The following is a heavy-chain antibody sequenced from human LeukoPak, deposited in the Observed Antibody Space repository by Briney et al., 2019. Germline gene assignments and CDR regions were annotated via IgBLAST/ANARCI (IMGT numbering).Heavy chain of an antibody. CDR3: ARNAFGGVIVSHFDY. V-gene: IGHV3-21*01. CDR2: ISSSSSHI. J-gene: IGHJ4*02. Sequence: GGSLRLSCAASGFGFSSHSMNWVRQAPGKGLEWVSSISSSSSHIFYSDSVKGRFTISRDNAKNSLYLHMNSLRVEDTAVYYCARNAFGGVIVSHFDYWGQGTLVTVSS. D-gene: IGHD3-16*02. CDR1: GFGFSSHS.